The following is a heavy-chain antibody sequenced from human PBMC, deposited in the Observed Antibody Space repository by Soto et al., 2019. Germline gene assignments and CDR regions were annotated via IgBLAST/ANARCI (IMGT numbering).Heavy chain of an antibody. CDR3: ARDMRSKYCGGGSCLDAFDI. D-gene: IGHD2-15*01. J-gene: IGHJ3*02. Sequence: QVQLVESGGGVVQPGRSLRLSCAASGFTFSSYGMHWVRQAPGKGLEWVAVIWYDGSNKYYADSVKGRFTISRDNSKNTLYLQMNSLRAEDTAVYYCARDMRSKYCGGGSCLDAFDIWGQGTMVTVSS. CDR2: IWYDGSNK. CDR1: GFTFSSYG. V-gene: IGHV3-33*01.